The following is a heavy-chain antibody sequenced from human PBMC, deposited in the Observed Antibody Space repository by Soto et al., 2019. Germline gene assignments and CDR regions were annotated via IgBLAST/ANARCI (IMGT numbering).Heavy chain of an antibody. Sequence: EVQLGESGGGLVKPGGSLRLACVASGFTFSHYNMNWVRQAPGKGLEWVSSISSSSTYISYADSMKGRFIISRDNAKNSLYLQLSSPRVEDTAVYYCAREGSGTYFDYWGQGTLVTVSP. CDR2: ISSSSTYI. CDR1: GFTFSHYN. V-gene: IGHV3-21*03. J-gene: IGHJ4*02. D-gene: IGHD1-26*01. CDR3: AREGSGTYFDY.